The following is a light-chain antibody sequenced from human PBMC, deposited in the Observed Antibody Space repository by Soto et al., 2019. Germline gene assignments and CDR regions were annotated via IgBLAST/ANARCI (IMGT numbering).Light chain of an antibody. CDR1: SSDVGGYNF. V-gene: IGLV2-14*01. J-gene: IGLJ1*01. CDR3: CSYAGSYTHV. Sequence: QSVLTQPASVSGSPGPSITISCTGTSSDVGGYNFVSWYQHHPGKAPKLMIFEVSNRPSGVSNRFSGSKSGNTASLTISGLQAEDEADYYCCSYAGSYTHVFGSGTKLTVL. CDR2: EVS.